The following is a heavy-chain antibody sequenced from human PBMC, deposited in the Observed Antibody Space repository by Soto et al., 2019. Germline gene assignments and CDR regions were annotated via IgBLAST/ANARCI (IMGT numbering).Heavy chain of an antibody. CDR2: ISYDGTNK. D-gene: IGHD5-12*01. J-gene: IGHJ4*02. V-gene: IGHV3-30*18. CDR1: GFTFSSYG. Sequence: GGSLRLSCAASGFTFSSYGMHWVRQAPGKGLEWVAVISYDGTNKYYADSVKGRFTISRDNSKNTLYLQMNSLRAEDTAVYYCAKTQGYHPFDYWGQGTLVTVSS. CDR3: AKTQGYHPFDY.